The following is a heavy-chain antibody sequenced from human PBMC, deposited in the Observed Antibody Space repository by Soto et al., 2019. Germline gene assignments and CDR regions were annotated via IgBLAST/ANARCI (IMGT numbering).Heavy chain of an antibody. V-gene: IGHV4-30-4*01. CDR3: ASCLFQSKDCIGYYRSVMAVRRKRSSDL. CDR2: IHHSGSI. D-gene: IGHD2-15*01. J-gene: IGHJ2*01. Sequence: PGKGLEWIGYIHHSGSILYNPSLKSRVTISVDTSKNQFSLKMSSVTAADTAVYYCASCLFQSKDCIGYYRSVMAVRRKRSSDL.